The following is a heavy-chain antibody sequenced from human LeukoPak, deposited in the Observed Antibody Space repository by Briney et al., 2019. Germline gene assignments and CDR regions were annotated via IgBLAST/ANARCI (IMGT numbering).Heavy chain of an antibody. D-gene: IGHD4-17*01. V-gene: IGHV4-39*01. CDR1: GGSFSGYY. CDR2: IYYSGST. Sequence: SETLSLTCAVYGGSFSGYYWGWIRQPPGKGLEWIGSIYYSGSTYYNPSLKSRVTISVDTSKNQFSLKLSSVTAADTAVYYCARHSTVTTKDTGFDYWGQGTLVTVSS. J-gene: IGHJ4*02. CDR3: ARHSTVTTKDTGFDY.